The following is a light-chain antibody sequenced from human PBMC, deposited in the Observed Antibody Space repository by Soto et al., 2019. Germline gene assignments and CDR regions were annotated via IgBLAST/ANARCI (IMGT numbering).Light chain of an antibody. V-gene: IGKV1-39*01. CDR1: QTITSY. CDR3: QQSYSTPIT. CDR2: GAS. Sequence: DIHMIQSPSYLSSSVGDRTCITCRASQTITSYLNWYQQKPGKAPELLIHGASSLQSGVPSRFSASGSGTDFTLTITSLQPEDFATYYCQQSYSTPITFGQGTRLEIK. J-gene: IGKJ5*01.